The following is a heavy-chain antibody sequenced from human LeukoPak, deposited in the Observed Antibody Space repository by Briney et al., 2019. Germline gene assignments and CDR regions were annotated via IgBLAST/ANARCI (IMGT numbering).Heavy chain of an antibody. Sequence: PSETLSLTCTVSGGSISSYYWSWIRQPPGKGLEWIGYIYYSGSTNYNPSLKSRVTISVDTSKNQFSLKLSSVTAADTAVYYCARGYITYYYGSGSYSFDYWGQGTLVTVSS. D-gene: IGHD3-10*01. CDR1: GGSISSYY. V-gene: IGHV4-59*01. CDR3: ARGYITYYYGSGSYSFDY. CDR2: IYYSGST. J-gene: IGHJ4*02.